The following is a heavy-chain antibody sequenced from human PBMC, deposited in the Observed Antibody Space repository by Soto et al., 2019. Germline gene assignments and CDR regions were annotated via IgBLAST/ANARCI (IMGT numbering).Heavy chain of an antibody. J-gene: IGHJ4*02. D-gene: IGHD4-17*01. CDR3: AKDHLETTVTTPSY. CDR2: ISYDGNKK. CDR1: GFTFSSYG. V-gene: IGHV3-30*18. Sequence: QVQLVESGGGVVQPGRSLRLSCAASGFTFSSYGMHWVRQAPGKGMGWVAVISYDGNKKYYADSVKGRFTISRDNFKNTLYLQMDSLRAEDTAMYYCAKDHLETTVTTPSYWGQGTLVTFSS.